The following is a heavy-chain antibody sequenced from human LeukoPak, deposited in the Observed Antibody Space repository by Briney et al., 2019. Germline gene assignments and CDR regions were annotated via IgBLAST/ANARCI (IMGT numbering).Heavy chain of an antibody. V-gene: IGHV4-61*02. Sequence: SETLSLTCTVSGGSISSGSYYWSWIRQPAGKGLEWIGRIYTSGSTNYNPSLKSRVTISVDTSKNQFSLKLSSVTAADTAVYYCARAVDTAMGYYYYYYMDVWGKGTTVTVSS. J-gene: IGHJ6*03. CDR3: ARAVDTAMGYYYYYYMDV. D-gene: IGHD5-18*01. CDR1: GGSISSGSYY. CDR2: IYTSGST.